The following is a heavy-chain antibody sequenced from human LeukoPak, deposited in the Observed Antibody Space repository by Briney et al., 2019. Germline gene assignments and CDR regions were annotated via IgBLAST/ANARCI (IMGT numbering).Heavy chain of an antibody. J-gene: IGHJ4*02. CDR3: ARARSNYMYYGSGSYYNGHLFFDY. V-gene: IGHV4-34*01. CDR2: INHSGST. Sequence: SETLSLTCAVYGGSFSGYYWSWIRQPPGKGLEWIGEINHSGSTNYNPSPKSRVTISVDTSKNQFSLKLSSVTAADTAVYYCARARSNYMYYGSGSYYNGHLFFDYRGQGTLVTVSS. D-gene: IGHD3-10*01. CDR1: GGSFSGYY.